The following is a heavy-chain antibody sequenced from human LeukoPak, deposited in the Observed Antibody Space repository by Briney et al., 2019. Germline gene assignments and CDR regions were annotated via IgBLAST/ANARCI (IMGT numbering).Heavy chain of an antibody. CDR1: GGSFSGYY. V-gene: IGHV4-34*01. Sequence: SETPSLTCAVYGGSFSGYYWSWIRQPPGKGLEWIGEINHSGSTNYNPSLKSRVTISVDTSKNQFSLKLSSVTAADTAVYYCARGDGYNSVDYWGQGTLVTVSS. D-gene: IGHD5-24*01. CDR3: ARGDGYNSVDY. CDR2: INHSGST. J-gene: IGHJ4*02.